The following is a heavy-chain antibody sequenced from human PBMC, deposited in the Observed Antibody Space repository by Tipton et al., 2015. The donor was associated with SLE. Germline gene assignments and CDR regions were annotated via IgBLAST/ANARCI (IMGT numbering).Heavy chain of an antibody. D-gene: IGHD2-15*01. CDR2: IYTSGST. V-gene: IGHV4-61*09. CDR3: ARGYCSGGSCLPFDY. Sequence: TLSLTCTVSGGSISSGSYYWSWIRQPAGKGLEWIGYIYTSGSTNYNPSLKSRVTISVDTSKNQFSLKLSSVTAADTAVYYCARGYCSGGSCLPFDYWGQGTLVTVSS. CDR1: GGSISSGSYY. J-gene: IGHJ4*02.